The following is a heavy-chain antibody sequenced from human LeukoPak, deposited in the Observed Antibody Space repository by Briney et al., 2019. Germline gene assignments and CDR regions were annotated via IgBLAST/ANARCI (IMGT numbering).Heavy chain of an antibody. J-gene: IGHJ5*02. CDR3: ARPYYYDSRIDP. V-gene: IGHV4-30-4*01. CDR1: GGSISSGDYY. D-gene: IGHD3-22*01. CDR2: MYYSGST. Sequence: PSETLSLTCTVSGGSISSGDYYWSWIRQPPGKGLEWIAYMYYSGSTYYNSSLKSRVTMSADTSKNQLSLKLSSVTAADTAVYYCARPYYYDSRIDPWGQGILVTVSS.